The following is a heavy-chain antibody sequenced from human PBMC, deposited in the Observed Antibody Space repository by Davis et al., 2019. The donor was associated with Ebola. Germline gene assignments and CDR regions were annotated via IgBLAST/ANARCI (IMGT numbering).Heavy chain of an antibody. Sequence: PGGSLRLSCAASGFTFSSYTMHWVRQAPGKGLEWVSRISGSADATYYADSVQGRFTVSRDNSKNILYLQMNSLRAEDTAIYYCSKSDCGGIGCKLINFWGQGTLVTVSS. V-gene: IGHV3-23*01. CDR1: GFTFSSYT. D-gene: IGHD2-21*01. J-gene: IGHJ4*02. CDR2: ISGSADAT. CDR3: SKSDCGGIGCKLINF.